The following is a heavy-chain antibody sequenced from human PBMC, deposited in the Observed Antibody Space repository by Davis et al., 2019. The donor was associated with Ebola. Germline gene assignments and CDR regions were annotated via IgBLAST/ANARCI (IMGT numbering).Heavy chain of an antibody. J-gene: IGHJ4*02. CDR3: ARVASYGDYFDY. V-gene: IGHV4-39*01. CDR2: IYYSGST. Sequence: MPSETLSLTCTVSGGSISSSSYYWGWIRQPPGKGLEWIGSIYYSGSTYYNPSLKSRVTISVDTSKNQFSLKLSSVTAADTAVYYCARVASYGDYFDYWGLGTLVTVSS. CDR1: GGSISSSSYY. D-gene: IGHD5-18*01.